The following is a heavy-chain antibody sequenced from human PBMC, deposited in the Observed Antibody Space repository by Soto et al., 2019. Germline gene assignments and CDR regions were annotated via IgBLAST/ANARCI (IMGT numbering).Heavy chain of an antibody. CDR3: ARDRILAGATHAFDI. J-gene: IGHJ3*02. D-gene: IGHD1-26*01. V-gene: IGHV1-18*01. Sequence: ASVKVSCKASGYTFTSYGIGWVRQAPGQGLEWMGWISAYNGNTNYAQKLQGRVTMTTDTSTSTAYMELRSLRSDDTAVYYCARDRILAGATHAFDIWGQGTMVTVSS. CDR1: GYTFTSYG. CDR2: ISAYNGNT.